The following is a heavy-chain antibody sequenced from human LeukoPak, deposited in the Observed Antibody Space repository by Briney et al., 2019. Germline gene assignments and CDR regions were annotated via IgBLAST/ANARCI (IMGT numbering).Heavy chain of an antibody. V-gene: IGHV3-48*04. Sequence: PGGSLRLSCAASGFTFSSYSMNWVRQTPGKGLEWVSYISSSSSTIYYADSVKGRFTISRDNAKNSLYLQMNSLRAEDTAVYYCARDGLKQQLSFDYWGQGTLVTVSS. CDR1: GFTFSSYS. CDR3: ARDGLKQQLSFDY. J-gene: IGHJ4*02. CDR2: ISSSSSTI. D-gene: IGHD6-13*01.